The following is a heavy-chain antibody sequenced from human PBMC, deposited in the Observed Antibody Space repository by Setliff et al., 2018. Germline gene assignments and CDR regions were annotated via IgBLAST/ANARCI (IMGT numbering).Heavy chain of an antibody. V-gene: IGHV4-59*01. CDR2: IYHSGYT. Sequence: SETLSLTCTVSGGSISPYYWSWIRQPPGKGLEWIGYIYHSGYTSYNPSLKSRVTLSVDTSKNKLSQRLTSVTAADTALYYCARGLHDTSDDYYVGAFDMWGLGPKVTVSS. CDR3: ARGLHDTSDDYYVGAFDM. J-gene: IGHJ3*02. CDR1: GGSISPYY. D-gene: IGHD3-22*01.